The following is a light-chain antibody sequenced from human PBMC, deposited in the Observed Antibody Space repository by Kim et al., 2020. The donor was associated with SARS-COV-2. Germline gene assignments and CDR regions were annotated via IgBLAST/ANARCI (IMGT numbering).Light chain of an antibody. Sequence: PGQSVTIACAGTSSDFGGFTYVSWYQQHPGKAPKLIIYEVIKRPSGVPDRFSGSKSGNTASLTVSGLQAEDEADYYCTTHGGYNYVFGTGTRVTVL. CDR2: EVI. CDR1: SSDFGGFTY. V-gene: IGLV2-8*01. CDR3: TTHGGYNYV. J-gene: IGLJ1*01.